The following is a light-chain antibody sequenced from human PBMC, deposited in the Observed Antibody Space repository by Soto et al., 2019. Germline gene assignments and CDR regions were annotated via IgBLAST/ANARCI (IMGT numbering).Light chain of an antibody. J-gene: IGLJ1*01. CDR3: TSYSTPGPYV. V-gene: IGLV2-14*03. CDR1: SSDLGDYNY. Sequence: QSVLTQPASVSGSPGQSITISCTGASSDLGDYNYVSWYQQHPGKAPKLMIYDVSSRPSGVSDRFSGSKSGNTASLTISGLQAEDEADYSCTSYSTPGPYVSATGNKVT. CDR2: DVS.